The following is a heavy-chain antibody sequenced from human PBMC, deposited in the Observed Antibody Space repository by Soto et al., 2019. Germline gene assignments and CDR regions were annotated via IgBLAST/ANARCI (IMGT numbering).Heavy chain of an antibody. CDR2: IYSGGST. CDR1: GFTVSSNY. D-gene: IGHD2-8*01. CDR3: ASHPLLYGGTKVYFVESGMDG. V-gene: IGHV3-53*01. J-gene: IGHJ6*02. Sequence: GSLRLSCAASGFTVSSNYMSWVRQAPGKGLEGVSVIYSGGSTYYADSVKGRFTISRDNSKNTLYLQMNSLRAEDTAVYYCASHPLLYGGTKVYFVESGMDGWGQGTTVTVSS.